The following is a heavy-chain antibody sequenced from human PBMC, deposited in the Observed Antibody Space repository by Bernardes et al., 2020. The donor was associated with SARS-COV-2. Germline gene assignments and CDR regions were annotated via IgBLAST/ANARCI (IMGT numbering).Heavy chain of an antibody. J-gene: IGHJ4*02. CDR1: GFTFSSYT. CDR3: ARVDFSNLYYFDY. CDR2: ISTSSRYI. D-gene: IGHD4-4*01. V-gene: IGHV3-21*06. Sequence: GGSLRLSCAASGFTFSSYTMNWVRQAPGKGLEWISSISTSSRYISYSDSVRGRFTISRDNAKNSVSLQMNSLRAEDTAVYYCARVDFSNLYYFDYWGQGTPVTVSS.